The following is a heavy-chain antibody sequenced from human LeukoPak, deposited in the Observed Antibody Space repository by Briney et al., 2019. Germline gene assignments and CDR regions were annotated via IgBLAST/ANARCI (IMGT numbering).Heavy chain of an antibody. V-gene: IGHV3-21*06. Sequence: GGSLRLSCAASGFTFSSYNMNWVRQAPGKGLEWVASIGPTGSDRYHADSIKGRFTISRDNANNFLYLQMNSLRAEDTAVYYCATETNGRHYDYWGQGTLLTVSS. D-gene: IGHD1-14*01. CDR3: ATETNGRHYDY. CDR1: GFTFSSYN. J-gene: IGHJ4*02. CDR2: IGPTGSDR.